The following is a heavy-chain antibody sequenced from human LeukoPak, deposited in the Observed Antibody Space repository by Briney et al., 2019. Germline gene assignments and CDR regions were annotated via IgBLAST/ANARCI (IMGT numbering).Heavy chain of an antibody. CDR1: GYIFDIYA. V-gene: IGHV7-4-1*02. Sequence: GASVKVSCKASGYIFDIYAMIWVRQAPGQGLEFMGWIATNTGNPTYAQGFTGRFVFSLDTSVSTAYLQISSLKAEDTAVYYCARAPVDYYDSSGYYFDYWGQGTLVTVSS. D-gene: IGHD3-22*01. J-gene: IGHJ4*02. CDR3: ARAPVDYYDSSGYYFDY. CDR2: IATNTGNP.